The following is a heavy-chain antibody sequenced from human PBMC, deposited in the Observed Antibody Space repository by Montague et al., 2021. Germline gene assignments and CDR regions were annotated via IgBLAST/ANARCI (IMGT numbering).Heavy chain of an antibody. CDR2: FYSGGNT. D-gene: IGHD1/OR15-1a*01. Sequence: SETLPLTCTVSGGSISSTSHYWDWIRQPPGKGLEWIGTFYSGGNTDYNPALKSRVSISADTSNNQFSLKLHSVTAADTAVYFCARARITGTTTPLDYWGQGTLVIVSS. CDR1: GGSISSTSHY. CDR3: ARARITGTTTPLDY. V-gene: IGHV4-39*01. J-gene: IGHJ4*02.